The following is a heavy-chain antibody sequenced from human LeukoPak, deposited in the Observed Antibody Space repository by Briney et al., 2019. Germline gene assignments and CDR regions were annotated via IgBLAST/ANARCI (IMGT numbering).Heavy chain of an antibody. CDR1: GFTFSSYE. CDR2: ISSSGDTI. Sequence: GGSLRLSCAASGFTFSSYEMNWVRQAPGKGLEWVSYISSSGDTIYYADSVKGRFTISRDNAKNSLYLQMNSLRAEDTAVYYCARERGYSGYDYFIDSPSDSWGQGTLVTVSS. D-gene: IGHD5-12*01. CDR3: ARERGYSGYDYFIDSPSDS. J-gene: IGHJ4*02. V-gene: IGHV3-48*03.